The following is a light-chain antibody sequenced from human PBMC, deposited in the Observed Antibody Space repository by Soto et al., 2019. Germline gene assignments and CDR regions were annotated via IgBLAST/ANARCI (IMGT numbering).Light chain of an antibody. CDR3: SSYTSSSTWV. Sequence: QSALTQPPSASGSPGQSVTISCTGTRSDVGSYNYVSWYQQRPGKAPKLMIYEVSNRPSGVSDRFSGSRSGNTASLTISGLQAEDESDYYCSSYTSSSTWVFGGGTKVTVL. CDR1: RSDVGSYNY. CDR2: EVS. V-gene: IGLV2-14*01. J-gene: IGLJ3*02.